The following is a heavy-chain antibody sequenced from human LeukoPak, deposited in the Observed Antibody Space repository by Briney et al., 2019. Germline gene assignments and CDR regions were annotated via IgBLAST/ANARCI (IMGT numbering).Heavy chain of an antibody. CDR3: AGGRGYDILTGSKDYYYYGMDV. Sequence: ASVKVSCKASGYTFTSYAMHWVRQAPGQRLEWMGWINAGNGNTKYSQKFQGRVTITRDTSASTAYMELSSLRSEDTAVYYCAGGRGYDILTGSKDYYYYGMDVWGQGTTVTVSS. CDR2: INAGNGNT. J-gene: IGHJ6*02. V-gene: IGHV1-3*01. D-gene: IGHD3-9*01. CDR1: GYTFTSYA.